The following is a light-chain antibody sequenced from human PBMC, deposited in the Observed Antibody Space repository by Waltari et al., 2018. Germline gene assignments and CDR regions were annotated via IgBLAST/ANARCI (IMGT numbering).Light chain of an antibody. V-gene: IGLV2-11*01. J-gene: IGLJ3*02. CDR1: SRDVGGYNF. CDR2: DVN. Sequence: QSALTQPRSVSGSPGQSVTISCTGTSRDVGGYNFVSWYQQSPGTAPNLVIYDVNKPPSGVPDRFSGSKSGNTASLIISGLQTEDEADYYCCSYAGYYTVFGGGTKVAVL. CDR3: CSYAGYYTV.